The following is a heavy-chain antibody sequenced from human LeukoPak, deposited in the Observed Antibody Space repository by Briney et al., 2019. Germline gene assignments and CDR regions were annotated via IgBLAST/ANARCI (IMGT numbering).Heavy chain of an antibody. CDR2: IYTSEST. Sequence: SETLSLTCTVSGDSISSGSYYWSWIRQPAGKGLEWIGRIYTSESTNYNPSLKSRVTISADTSKNQFSLKLNSVTAADTAVYYCARYSYDILTGYPKGWFDPWGQGTLVTVSS. CDR3: ARYSYDILTGYPKGWFDP. V-gene: IGHV4-61*02. J-gene: IGHJ5*02. D-gene: IGHD3-9*01. CDR1: GDSISSGSYY.